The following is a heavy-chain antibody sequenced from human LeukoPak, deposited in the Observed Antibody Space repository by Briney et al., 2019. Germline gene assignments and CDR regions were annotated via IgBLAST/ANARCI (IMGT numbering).Heavy chain of an antibody. CDR1: GFTVSNYY. J-gene: IGHJ4*02. CDR3: TRGVPASSTYYYDY. D-gene: IGHD6-13*01. V-gene: IGHV3-53*01. CDR2: IYSGDYT. Sequence: GGSLRLSCAASGFTVSNYYMTWVRQAPGEGLERVSVIYSGDYTYYADSVKGRFTISRDNSKNTLYLQMNGLRVEDTAVYYCTRGVPASSTYYYDYWGQGTLVTVSS.